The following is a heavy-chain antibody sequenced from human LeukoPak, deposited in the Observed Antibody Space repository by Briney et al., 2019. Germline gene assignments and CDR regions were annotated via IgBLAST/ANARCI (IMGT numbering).Heavy chain of an antibody. D-gene: IGHD5-24*01. CDR1: GVTFSGYS. Sequence: GGALRLSCAQSGVTFSGYSMRWGREGPGGGMEWISYISSSSINIHYGASVKGRFTISRDNAKNSVYLQMNSLRVEDTAVYYCGRGWAVDFWGQGTLVTVSS. V-gene: IGHV3-48*04. CDR2: ISSSSINI. J-gene: IGHJ4*02. CDR3: GRGWAVDF.